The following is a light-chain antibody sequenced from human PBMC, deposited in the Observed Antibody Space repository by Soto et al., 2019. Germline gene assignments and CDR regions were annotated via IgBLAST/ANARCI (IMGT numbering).Light chain of an antibody. J-gene: IGLJ2*01. CDR1: SSNIGAGYD. V-gene: IGLV1-40*01. CDR2: DNS. CDR3: QSYDSSLSGPVV. Sequence: QSVLTQPPSVSGAPGQRVTISCTESSSNIGAGYDVHWYQQLPGTAPKLLIYDNSNRPSGVPDRFSGSKSGTSASLAISGLQAEDEADYYCQSYDSSLSGPVVFGGGTKLTVL.